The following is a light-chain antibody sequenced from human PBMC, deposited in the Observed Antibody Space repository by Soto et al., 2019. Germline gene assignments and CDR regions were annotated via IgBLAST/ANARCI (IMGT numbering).Light chain of an antibody. CDR1: QGISSY. Sequence: AIRMTQSPSSLSASTGDRVTITCRASQGISSYLAWYQQKPGKAPKLLIYAASTLQSGVPSRFSGSGSGTDFTLTISCLPSEDFATYYCHQYYSYPLTFGGGTKVEIK. V-gene: IGKV1-8*01. CDR3: HQYYSYPLT. CDR2: AAS. J-gene: IGKJ4*01.